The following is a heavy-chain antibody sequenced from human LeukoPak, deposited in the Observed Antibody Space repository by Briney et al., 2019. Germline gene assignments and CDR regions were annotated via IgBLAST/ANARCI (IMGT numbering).Heavy chain of an antibody. CDR2: INHSGST. CDR1: GGSFSGYY. J-gene: IGHJ6*04. V-gene: IGHV4-34*01. Sequence: SETLSLTCAVYGGSFSGYYWSWIRQPPGKGLEWIGEINHSGSTNYNPSLKSRVTISVDTSKNQFSLKLSSVTAADTAVYCCARARGYCSGGSCPSYWLYYYYGMDVWGKGTTVTVSS. D-gene: IGHD2-15*01. CDR3: ARARGYCSGGSCPSYWLYYYYGMDV.